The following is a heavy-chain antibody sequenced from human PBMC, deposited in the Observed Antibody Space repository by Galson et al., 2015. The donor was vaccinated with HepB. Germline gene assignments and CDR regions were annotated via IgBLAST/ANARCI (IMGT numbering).Heavy chain of an antibody. V-gene: IGHV4-34*01. CDR3: ARGSKTRGYTYAFPPATGKNVWWFDP. CDR2: INHSGST. CDR1: GGSFSGGSFSGFY. D-gene: IGHD5-18*01. Sequence: ETLSLTCAVYGGSFSGGSFSGFYWTWIRQAPGKGLEWIGEINHSGSTNYNPSLKTRVTISADTSKIQFSLKLGFVTAADTAVYYCARGSKTRGYTYAFPPATGKNVWWFDPWGQGTLVTVSS. J-gene: IGHJ5*02.